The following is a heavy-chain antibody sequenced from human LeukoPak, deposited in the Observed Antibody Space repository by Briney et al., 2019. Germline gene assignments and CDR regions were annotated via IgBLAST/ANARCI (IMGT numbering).Heavy chain of an antibody. J-gene: IGHJ4*02. CDR3: ARPDSGYDWGVY. Sequence: GRSLRLSCAASGFTFSSYGMHWVRQAPGKGLEWVAVISYDGSNKYYADSVKGRFAISRDNSKNTLYLQMNSLKPEDTAVYYWARPDSGYDWGVYWGQGPLVTVSS. V-gene: IGHV3-30*03. CDR2: ISYDGSNK. D-gene: IGHD5-12*01. CDR1: GFTFSSYG.